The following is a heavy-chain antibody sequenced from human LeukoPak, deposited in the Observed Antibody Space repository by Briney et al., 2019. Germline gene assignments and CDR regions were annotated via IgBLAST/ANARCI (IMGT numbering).Heavy chain of an antibody. D-gene: IGHD2-21*01. CDR3: AKGFVVVIVNYMDV. CDR1: GFTFSSYG. Sequence: GGSLRLSCAASGFTFSSYGMHWVRQAPGKGLEWVAFIRYDGSNKYYADSVKGRFTISRDNSKNTLYLQMNSLRAEDTAAYYCAKGFVVVIVNYMDVWGKGTTVTVSS. CDR2: IRYDGSNK. J-gene: IGHJ6*03. V-gene: IGHV3-30*02.